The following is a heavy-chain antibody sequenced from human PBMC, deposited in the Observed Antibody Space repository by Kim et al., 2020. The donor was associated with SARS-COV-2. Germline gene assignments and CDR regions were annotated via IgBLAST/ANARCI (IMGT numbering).Heavy chain of an antibody. Sequence: SETLSLTCAVYGGSFSGYYWSWIRQPPGKGLEWIGEINHSGSTNYNPSLKSRVTISVDTSKNQFSLKLSSVTAADTAVYYCARVGKLVYYGSGSYYDYWG. J-gene: IGHJ4*01. CDR3: ARVGKLVYYGSGSYYDY. CDR1: GGSFSGYY. V-gene: IGHV4-34*01. CDR2: INHSGST. D-gene: IGHD3-10*01.